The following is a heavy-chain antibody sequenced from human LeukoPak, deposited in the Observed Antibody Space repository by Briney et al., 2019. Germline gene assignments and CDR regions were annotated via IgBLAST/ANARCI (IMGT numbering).Heavy chain of an antibody. CDR3: ASSLSGYGDYDY. D-gene: IGHD4-17*01. V-gene: IGHV1-18*01. J-gene: IGHJ4*02. CDR1: GYTFTSYG. Sequence: ASVTVSFKASGYTFTSYGISWVRQAPGQGREWMGWISAYNGNTNYAQKLQGRVTITTDTSTSTAYMELRSLRSDDTAVYYCASSLSGYGDYDYWGQGTLVTVSS. CDR2: ISAYNGNT.